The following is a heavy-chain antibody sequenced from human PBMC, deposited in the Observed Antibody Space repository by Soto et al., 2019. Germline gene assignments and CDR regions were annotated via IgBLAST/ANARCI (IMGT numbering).Heavy chain of an antibody. CDR2: ISYDGSNK. CDR3: AKERLSPGLAFDY. CDR1: GFTFSSYG. V-gene: IGHV3-30*18. J-gene: IGHJ4*02. Sequence: QVQLVESGGGVVQPGRSLRLSCAASGFTFSSYGMHWVRQAPGKGLEWVAVISYDGSNKYYADSVKGRFTISRDNSKNTLYLQMNSLRAEDTAVYYCAKERLSPGLAFDYWGQGTLVTVSS. D-gene: IGHD2-8*02.